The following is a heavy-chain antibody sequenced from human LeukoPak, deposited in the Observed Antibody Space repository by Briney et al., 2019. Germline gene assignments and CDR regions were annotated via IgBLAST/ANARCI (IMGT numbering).Heavy chain of an antibody. Sequence: GGSLRLSCAASGFTFSSYEMNWVRQAPGKGLEWVSYISSSGSTIYYADSVKGRFTISRDNAKNSLYLQMNSLRAADTAVYYCAGWLQLPMGYFDYWGQGSLVTVSS. D-gene: IGHD5-24*01. CDR1: GFTFSSYE. V-gene: IGHV3-48*03. CDR3: AGWLQLPMGYFDY. J-gene: IGHJ4*02. CDR2: ISSSGSTI.